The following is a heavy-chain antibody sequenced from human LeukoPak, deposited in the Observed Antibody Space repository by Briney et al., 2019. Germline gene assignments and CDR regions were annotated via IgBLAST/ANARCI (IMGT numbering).Heavy chain of an antibody. D-gene: IGHD5-18*01. Sequence: ASAKVSCKASGYTFTDYYLHWVRQAPGQGLEWMGWINPNSGDTDYAQKFQGRVTMTRDTSISTAYMELSRLRYDDTAVYYCARDMDTGPDLFDYWGQGTLVTVSS. CDR2: INPNSGDT. CDR1: GYTFTDYY. J-gene: IGHJ4*02. V-gene: IGHV1-2*02. CDR3: ARDMDTGPDLFDY.